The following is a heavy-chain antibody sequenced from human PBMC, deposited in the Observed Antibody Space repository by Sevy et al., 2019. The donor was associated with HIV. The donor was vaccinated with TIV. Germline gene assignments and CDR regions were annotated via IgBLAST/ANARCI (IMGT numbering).Heavy chain of an antibody. V-gene: IGHV3-7*01. D-gene: IGHD3-16*01. CDR3: AHETFGRFES. Sequence: GGSLRLSCAASGFTFSANWMNWVRQAPGKGLEWVANIKADGSDKYYVHSVEGRFTISRDNAKNLLFLQMNSLRVEDTAVYYCAHETFGRFESWGQGTLVTVS. CDR1: GFTFSANW. J-gene: IGHJ4*02. CDR2: IKADGSDK.